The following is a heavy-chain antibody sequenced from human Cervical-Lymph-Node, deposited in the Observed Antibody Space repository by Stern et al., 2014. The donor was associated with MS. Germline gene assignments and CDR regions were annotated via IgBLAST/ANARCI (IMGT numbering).Heavy chain of an antibody. CDR1: GFTFSSYS. V-gene: IGHV3-48*02. Sequence: EVQLVQSGGGLVQPGGSLRLSCAASGFTFSSYSMNWVRQAPGKGLEWVSYISSSSSTIYYADSVKGRFTISRDNAKNSLYLQMNSLRDEDTAVYYCARDLAMTAQGSFDYWGQGTLVTVSS. CDR2: ISSSSSTI. D-gene: IGHD2-21*02. CDR3: ARDLAMTAQGSFDY. J-gene: IGHJ4*02.